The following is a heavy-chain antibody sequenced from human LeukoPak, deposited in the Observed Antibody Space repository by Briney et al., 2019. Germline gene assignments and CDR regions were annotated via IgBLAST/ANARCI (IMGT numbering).Heavy chain of an antibody. J-gene: IGHJ4*02. D-gene: IGHD1-26*01. V-gene: IGHV3-7*01. CDR3: ARVGTWELQRVFDY. CDR2: INRGGNEV. Sequence: GGSLRLSCAPSGFTFSDYWMTWVRQVPGKGLEWVANINRGGNEVHYVDSVKGRFTISRDNAKNSLYLQLDSLRVEDTAVYYCARVGTWELQRVFDYWGQGTLVTVSS. CDR1: GFTFSDYW.